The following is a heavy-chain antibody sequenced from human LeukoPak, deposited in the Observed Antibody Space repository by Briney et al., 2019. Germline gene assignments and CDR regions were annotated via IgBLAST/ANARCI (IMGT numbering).Heavy chain of an antibody. J-gene: IGHJ4*02. Sequence: GGSLRLSCSASGLTVSSNYMSWVRQAPGKGLEWVSLLSSDGTTYYADSVRGRFAISRDNSKNTLYLQMFSLRAEDTAMYYCANYDTTGFYFDQWGQGTLVTVSS. V-gene: IGHV3-53*01. CDR3: ANYDTTGFYFDQ. CDR2: LSSDGTT. CDR1: GLTVSSNY. D-gene: IGHD3-22*01.